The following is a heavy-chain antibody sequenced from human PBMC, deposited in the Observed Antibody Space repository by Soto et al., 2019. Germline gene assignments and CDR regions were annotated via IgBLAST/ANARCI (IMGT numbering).Heavy chain of an antibody. Sequence: SGPTLVNPTETLTLTCTVSGFSLSNARMGVSWIRQPPGKALKWLPHIFSNDEKSYSTPLKSSLTISKDTSKSQVVLTMTNMDPVDTATYYCARIGYSGYLTDYWGQGTLVTVSS. CDR1: GFSLSNARMG. CDR2: IFSNDEK. CDR3: ARIGYSGYLTDY. V-gene: IGHV2-26*01. J-gene: IGHJ4*02. D-gene: IGHD5-12*01.